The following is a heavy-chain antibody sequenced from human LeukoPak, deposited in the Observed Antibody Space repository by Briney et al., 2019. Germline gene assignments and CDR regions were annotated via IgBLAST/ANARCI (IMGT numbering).Heavy chain of an antibody. J-gene: IGHJ6*02. Sequence: PGGSLRLSCAASGFTFSNYDMNWVRQAPGKGLDWVSAIRAGGENTFYADSVKGRFTISRDNSKNMLYLQLNSLRAEDTAVYYCAKGTSYYYYYGMDVWGQGTTVTVSS. CDR1: GFTFSNYD. CDR2: IRAGGENT. D-gene: IGHD3-3*01. V-gene: IGHV3-23*01. CDR3: AKGTSYYYYYGMDV.